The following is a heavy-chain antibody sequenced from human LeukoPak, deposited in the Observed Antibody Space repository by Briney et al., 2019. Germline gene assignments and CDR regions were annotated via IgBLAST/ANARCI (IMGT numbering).Heavy chain of an antibody. CDR2: IYYSGST. D-gene: IGHD3-10*01. CDR1: GGSISSNSYY. J-gene: IGHJ3*02. V-gene: IGHV4-39*07. Sequence: SETLSLTCTVSGGSISSNSYYWGWIRQPPGKGLEWIGSIYYSGSTYYNPSLKSRVTISVDTSKNQFSLKLSSVTAADTAVHYCARIPGRSMVRGAMRAFDIWGQGTMVTVSP. CDR3: ARIPGRSMVRGAMRAFDI.